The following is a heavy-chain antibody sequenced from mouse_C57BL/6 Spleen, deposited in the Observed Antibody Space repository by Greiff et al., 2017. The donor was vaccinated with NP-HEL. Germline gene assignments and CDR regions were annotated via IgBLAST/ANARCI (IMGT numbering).Heavy chain of an antibody. D-gene: IGHD1-2*01. J-gene: IGHJ4*01. CDR3: ARDGYLRYAMED. V-gene: IGHV1-64*01. CDR1: GYTFTSYW. CDR2: IHPNGGST. Sequence: QVQLQQPGAELVKPGASVTLSCKASGYTFTSYWMHWVHQRPGQGLEWIGMIHPNGGSTNYNEKFKSKATLTVDKSSSTAYMQLSRLTSEDSAVSDCARDGYLRYAMEDWGEGASVTVSS.